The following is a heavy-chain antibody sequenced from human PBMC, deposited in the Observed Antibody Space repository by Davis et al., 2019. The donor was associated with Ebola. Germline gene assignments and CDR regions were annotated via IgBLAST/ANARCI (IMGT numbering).Heavy chain of an antibody. CDR2: ISSSSSTI. D-gene: IGHD6-6*01. CDR1: GFTFSSYN. Sequence: GGSLRLSCVASGFTFSSYNMNWVRQAPGKGLEWVSYISSSSSTIYYADSVKGRFTISRDNAKNSLYLQMNSPRDEDTAVYYCARDPPGSSPPDAFDIWGPGTMVTVSS. J-gene: IGHJ3*02. V-gene: IGHV3-48*02. CDR3: ARDPPGSSPPDAFDI.